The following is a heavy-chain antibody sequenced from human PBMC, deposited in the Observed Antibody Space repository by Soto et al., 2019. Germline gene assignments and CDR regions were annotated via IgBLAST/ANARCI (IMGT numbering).Heavy chain of an antibody. D-gene: IGHD3-10*01. CDR2: IYYSGST. Sequence: SETLSLTCTVSGGSISSSSYYWCWIRHPPGKGLEWIGSIYYSGSTYYNPSLKSRVTISVDTSKNQFSLKLSSVTAADTAVYYCASQITMVRGVPGFDPWGQGTLVTVSS. V-gene: IGHV4-39*01. CDR1: GGSISSSSYY. J-gene: IGHJ5*02. CDR3: ASQITMVRGVPGFDP.